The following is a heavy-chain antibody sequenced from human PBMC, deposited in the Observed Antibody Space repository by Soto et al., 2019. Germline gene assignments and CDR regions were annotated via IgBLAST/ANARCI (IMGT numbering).Heavy chain of an antibody. Sequence: ASVKVSCKASGYTFTSYGISWVRQAPGQGLEWMGWISAYNGNTNYAQKLQGRVTMTTDTSTSTAYMELRSLRSDDTAVYYCARGCSSTSCYFGISGDQWGQGTLVTVSS. J-gene: IGHJ4*02. CDR2: ISAYNGNT. CDR1: GYTFTSYG. V-gene: IGHV1-18*01. D-gene: IGHD2-2*01. CDR3: ARGCSSTSCYFGISGDQ.